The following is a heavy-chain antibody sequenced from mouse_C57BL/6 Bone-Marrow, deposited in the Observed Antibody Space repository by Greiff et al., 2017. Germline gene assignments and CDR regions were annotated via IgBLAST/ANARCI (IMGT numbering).Heavy chain of an antibody. Sequence: QVQLQQSGAELVRPGTSVKVSCKASGYAFTNYLIEWVKQRPGQGLEWIGVINPGSGGTNYNEKFKGKATLTADKSSSTAYMQLSSLTSEDSAVYFCARSEDSSGYPYYFDYWGQGTTLTVSS. CDR3: ARSEDSSGYPYYFDY. D-gene: IGHD3-2*02. CDR1: GYAFTNYL. J-gene: IGHJ2*01. CDR2: INPGSGGT. V-gene: IGHV1-54*01.